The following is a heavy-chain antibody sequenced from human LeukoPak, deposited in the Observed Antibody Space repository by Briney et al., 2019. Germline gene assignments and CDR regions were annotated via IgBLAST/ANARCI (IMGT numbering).Heavy chain of an antibody. CDR1: GFTFGTYV. D-gene: IGHD6-19*01. CDR2: ITGNSDHT. J-gene: IGHJ4*02. V-gene: IGHV3-23*01. CDR3: GGFNTGWYDY. Sequence: GGSLRLSCEAAGFTFGTYVMGWVRQAPGKGLEWVAGITGNSDHTHHADSVKGRFTVSRDNSKNTLSLQMDSLRAEDTAVYYCGGFNTGWYDYWGQGTLVTVSS.